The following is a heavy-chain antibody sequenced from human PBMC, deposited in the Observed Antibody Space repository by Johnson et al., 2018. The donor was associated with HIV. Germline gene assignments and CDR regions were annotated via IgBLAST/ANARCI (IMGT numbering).Heavy chain of an antibody. CDR3: AREGGAAAPDAFDI. Sequence: VQLVESGGGLVKPGGSLRLSCAASGFTVSSNYMSWVRQAPGKGLEWVSVIYSGGSTYYADSVKGRFTISGDNSKNPLYLQMNSLRPEDTALYYCAREGGAAAPDAFDIWGQGTMVTVSS. J-gene: IGHJ3*02. D-gene: IGHD2-2*01. CDR1: GFTVSSNY. V-gene: IGHV3-66*02. CDR2: IYSGGST.